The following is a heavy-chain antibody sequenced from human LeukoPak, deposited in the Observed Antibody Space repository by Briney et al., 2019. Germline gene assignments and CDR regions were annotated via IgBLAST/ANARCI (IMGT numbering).Heavy chain of an antibody. J-gene: IGHJ6*02. CDR1: GFTFSTYW. V-gene: IGHV3-11*01. CDR2: ITNSGTTI. Sequence: GGSLRLSCAASGFTFSTYWMSWVRQAPGKGLEWVSYITNSGTTIHYADSVKGRFTISRDNAKNSLYPQMNSLRAEDTAVYYCARSIGLTGGGVDVWGQGTTVTVSS. D-gene: IGHD3-9*01. CDR3: ARSIGLTGGGVDV.